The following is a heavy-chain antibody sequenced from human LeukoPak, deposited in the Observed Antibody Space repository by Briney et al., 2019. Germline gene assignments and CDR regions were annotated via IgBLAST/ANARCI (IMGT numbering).Heavy chain of an antibody. CDR2: MNPNSGNT. CDR3: ARDLFSYYDSSGKPRNYYMDV. J-gene: IGHJ6*03. D-gene: IGHD3-22*01. CDR1: GYTFTSYD. Sequence: ASVKVSCKASGYTFTSYDINWVRQATGQGLEWMGCMNPNSGNTGYAQKFQGRVTMTRDMSTSTVYTELSSLRSEDTAVYYCARDLFSYYDSSGKPRNYYMDVWGKGTTVTVSS. V-gene: IGHV1-8*02.